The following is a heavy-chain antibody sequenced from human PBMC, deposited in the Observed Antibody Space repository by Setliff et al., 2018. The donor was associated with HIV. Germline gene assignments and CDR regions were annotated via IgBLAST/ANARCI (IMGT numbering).Heavy chain of an antibody. J-gene: IGHJ6*03. CDR1: GGSISSSRYY. D-gene: IGHD1-1*01. CDR3: ARLEYYYYMDV. V-gene: IGHV4-39*01. Sequence: NPSETLSLTCTVSGGSISSSRYYWGWIRQPPGKGLEWIGNIYFSGSTYYNPSLKSRVTISLDTSKNQFSLNLGSVTAADTAVYYCARLEYYYYMDVWGKGTTVTAP. CDR2: IYFSGST.